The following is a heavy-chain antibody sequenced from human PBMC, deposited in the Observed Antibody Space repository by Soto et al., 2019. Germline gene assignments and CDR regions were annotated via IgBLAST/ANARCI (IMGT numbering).Heavy chain of an antibody. V-gene: IGHV5-10-1*01. CDR3: ASTHYCSGGSCYPLRYDYYGMDV. CDR1: GYSFTSYW. CDR2: IDPSDSYT. J-gene: IGHJ6*02. D-gene: IGHD2-15*01. Sequence: GESLKISCKGSGYSFTSYWISWVRQMPGKGLEWMGRIDPSDSYTNYSPSFQGHVTISADKSISTAYLQWSSLKASDTAMYYCASTHYCSGGSCYPLRYDYYGMDVWGQGTTVTVSS.